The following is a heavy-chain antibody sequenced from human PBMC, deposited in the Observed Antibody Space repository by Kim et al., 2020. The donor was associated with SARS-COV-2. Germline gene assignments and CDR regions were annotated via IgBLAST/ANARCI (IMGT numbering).Heavy chain of an antibody. V-gene: IGHV3-30*04. CDR3: ASLHYYDILTGYYFDFDY. CDR2: ISYDGSNK. D-gene: IGHD3-9*01. J-gene: IGHJ4*02. CDR1: GFTFSSYA. Sequence: GGSLRHSCAASGFTFSSYAMHWVRQAPGKGLEWVAVISYDGSNKYYADSVKGRFTISRDNSKNTLYLQMNSLRAEDTAVYYCASLHYYDILTGYYFDFDYWGQGTLVTVSS.